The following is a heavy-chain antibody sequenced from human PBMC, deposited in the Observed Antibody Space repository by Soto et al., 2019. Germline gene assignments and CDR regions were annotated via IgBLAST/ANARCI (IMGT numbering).Heavy chain of an antibody. Sequence: EVQLVESGGGLVQSGGSLGLSCVASGFSFRSYWMHWVRQAPGKGLVWVARISSEGTTTTYADSANGRFTVSRDNAANTLYLQMSSLRAEDTAVYYCAREYYGVLTGYYNAYWGQGTLVTVSS. CDR3: AREYYGVLTGYYNAY. CDR1: GFSFRSYW. V-gene: IGHV3-74*01. D-gene: IGHD3-9*01. CDR2: ISSEGTTT. J-gene: IGHJ4*02.